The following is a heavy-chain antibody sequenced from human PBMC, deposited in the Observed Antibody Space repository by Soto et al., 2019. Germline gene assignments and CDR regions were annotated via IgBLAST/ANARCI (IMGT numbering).Heavy chain of an antibody. CDR3: ATPGEGRYNSLFDY. CDR1: GGTFSSYA. CDR2: IIPIFGTA. V-gene: IGHV1-69*13. D-gene: IGHD5-12*01. J-gene: IGHJ4*02. Sequence: SVKVSCKASGGTFSSYAISWVRQAPGQGLEWMGGIIPIFGTANYAQKFQGGVTITADESTSTAYMELSSLRSEDTAVYYCATPGEGRYNSLFDYWGQGTLVTVSS.